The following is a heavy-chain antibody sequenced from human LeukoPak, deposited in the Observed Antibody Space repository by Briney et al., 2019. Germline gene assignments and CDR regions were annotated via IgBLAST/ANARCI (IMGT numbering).Heavy chain of an antibody. CDR1: GFTFSSYW. Sequence: GGSLRPSCAASGFTFSSYWMHWVRQAPGKGLVWVSRINRDGSDTTCADSLKGRFTISRDNAKNTLYLQMNSLRAEDTAVYYCARGDSSSSLDYWGQGTLVTVSS. J-gene: IGHJ4*02. CDR2: INRDGSDT. V-gene: IGHV3-74*03. D-gene: IGHD6-6*01. CDR3: ARGDSSSSLDY.